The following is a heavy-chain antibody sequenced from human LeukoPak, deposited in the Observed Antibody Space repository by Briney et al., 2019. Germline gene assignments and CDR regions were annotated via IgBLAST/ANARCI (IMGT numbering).Heavy chain of an antibody. CDR2: INVSGGST. J-gene: IGHJ4*02. CDR3: AKDQYCTSTSCHVGY. CDR1: GFTFSNYA. Sequence: PGGSLRLSCAASGFTFSNYAMSWVRQAPGKGLEWVSGINVSGGSTFYADSVRGRFTISRDNSKNTLYLQMNSLRAEDMAVYYCAKDQYCTSTSCHVGYWGQGTLVTVSS. V-gene: IGHV3-23*01. D-gene: IGHD2-2*01.